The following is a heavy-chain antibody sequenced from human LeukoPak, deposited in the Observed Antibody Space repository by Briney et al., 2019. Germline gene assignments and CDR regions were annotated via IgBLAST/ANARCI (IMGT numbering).Heavy chain of an antibody. CDR3: ARVRGTMVRGLIDY. Sequence: PGGSLRLSCAASGFTFSSYSMNWVRQAPGKGPEWVSYISSSTNTIDYADSLKGRFTISRDNAKNSLYLQMNSLRAEDTAIYYCARVRGTMVRGLIDYWGQGTLVTVSS. V-gene: IGHV3-48*01. CDR2: ISSSTNTI. J-gene: IGHJ4*02. D-gene: IGHD3-10*01. CDR1: GFTFSSYS.